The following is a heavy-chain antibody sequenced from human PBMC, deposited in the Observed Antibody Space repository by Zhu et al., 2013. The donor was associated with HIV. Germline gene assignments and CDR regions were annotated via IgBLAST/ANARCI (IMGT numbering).Heavy chain of an antibody. CDR1: GYTFTNDG. CDR3: AARGQEMGGAVGEMFYDYGMDV. CDR2: VDPSNGNA. D-gene: IGHD1-26*01. Sequence: QVQLVQSGPEVKKPGASVKVSCKASGYTFTNDGINWVRQATGHGLEWMGWVDPSNGNAGYAQKFQGRVTITRNISTSTVYMEVKSLRFEDTAVYYCAARGQEMGGAVGEMFYDYGMDVWGQGTTVTVSS. V-gene: IGHV1-8*03. J-gene: IGHJ6*02.